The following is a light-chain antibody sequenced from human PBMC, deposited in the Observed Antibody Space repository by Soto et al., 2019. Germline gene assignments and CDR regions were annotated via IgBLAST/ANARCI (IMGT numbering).Light chain of an antibody. CDR3: QHYHHWPPKVT. CDR2: GAS. J-gene: IGKJ3*01. CDR1: QSINTN. Sequence: DIVMTQSPATLSVSPGERATLSCRASQSINTNLAWYQQKPGQAPRLLIYGASTRATVIPARFSGSGSGTEFTLTISGLQADYFAVYYCQHYHHWPPKVTFGPGTRVDI. V-gene: IGKV3-15*01.